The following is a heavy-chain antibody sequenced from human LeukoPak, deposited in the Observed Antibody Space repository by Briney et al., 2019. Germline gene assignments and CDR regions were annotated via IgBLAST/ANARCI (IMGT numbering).Heavy chain of an antibody. CDR1: GYTFTGYY. CDR2: INPNSGGT. CDR3: ARDGGYYDFWSGYYGGQGPFEY. Sequence: ASVKVSCKASGYTFTGYYMHWVRRAPGQGLEWMGWINPNSGGTNYAQKFQGRVTMTRDTSISTAYMELSRLRSDDTAVYYCARDGGYYDFWSGYYGGQGPFEYWGQGTLVTVSS. D-gene: IGHD3-3*01. V-gene: IGHV1-2*02. J-gene: IGHJ4*02.